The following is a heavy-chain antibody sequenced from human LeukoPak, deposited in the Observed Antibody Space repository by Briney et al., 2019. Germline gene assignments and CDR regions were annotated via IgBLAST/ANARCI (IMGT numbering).Heavy chain of an antibody. J-gene: IGHJ4*02. Sequence: GRSLRLSCAASGFTFSSYAMHWVRQAPGKGLEWVAVISYDGSNKYYADSVKGRFTISRDNSKNTLYLQMNSLRTEDTAVYYCARGILETNTSYFDYRGQGTLVTVSS. V-gene: IGHV3-30-3*01. D-gene: IGHD1-1*01. CDR3: ARGILETNTSYFDY. CDR1: GFTFSSYA. CDR2: ISYDGSNK.